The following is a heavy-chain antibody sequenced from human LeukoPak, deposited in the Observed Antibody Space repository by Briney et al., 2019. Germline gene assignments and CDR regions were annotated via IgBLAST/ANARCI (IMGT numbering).Heavy chain of an antibody. J-gene: IGHJ4*02. CDR3: ARDTRVMEYYFDY. Sequence: GGSLRLSCAASGFTFSSYAMHWVRQAPGKGLEWVAVISYDGSNKYYADSVKGRFTISRDNSKNTLYLQMNSLRAEGTAVYYCARDTRVMEYYFDYWGQGTLVTVSS. CDR1: GFTFSSYA. D-gene: IGHD2-8*01. V-gene: IGHV3-30-3*01. CDR2: ISYDGSNK.